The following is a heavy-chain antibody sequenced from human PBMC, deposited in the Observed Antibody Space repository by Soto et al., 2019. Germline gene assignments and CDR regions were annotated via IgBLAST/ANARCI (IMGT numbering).Heavy chain of an antibody. V-gene: IGHV1-46*03. Sequence: ASVTVSCKASGYTFTIYYMHWVRQAPGQGLEWMGIINPSGGSASYAQKFQGRVTMTRDTSTSTVYMELSSLRSEDTAVYYCARQSLWSKYKNYYYYMDVWGKGTTVTVS. CDR3: ARQSLWSKYKNYYYYMDV. CDR1: GYTFTIYY. D-gene: IGHD3-10*01. CDR2: INPSGGSA. J-gene: IGHJ6*03.